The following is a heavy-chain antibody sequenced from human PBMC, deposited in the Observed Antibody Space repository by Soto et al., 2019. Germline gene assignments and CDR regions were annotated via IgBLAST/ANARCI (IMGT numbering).Heavy chain of an antibody. Sequence: QVQLVQSGAEVKKPGSSVKVSCKASGGTFNRYAISWVRQAPGQGLEWMGGIIPIFGIGNDAQRFQGRVTITADESTGTAYMELSSLRYEDTGVYYCARSPSTLIGAVSIPPHYYSEMDVWGQGTTVIVSS. D-gene: IGHD3-3*01. CDR2: IIPIFGIG. J-gene: IGHJ6*02. CDR1: GGTFNRYA. V-gene: IGHV1-69*01. CDR3: ARSPSTLIGAVSIPPHYYSEMDV.